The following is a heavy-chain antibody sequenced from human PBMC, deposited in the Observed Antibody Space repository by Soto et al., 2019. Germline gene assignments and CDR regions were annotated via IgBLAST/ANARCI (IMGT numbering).Heavy chain of an antibody. J-gene: IGHJ4*02. CDR1: GFTFSSYA. Sequence: SLRLSCAASGFTFSSYAMHWVRQAPGKGLEWVAVISYDGSNKYYADSVKGRFTISRDNSKNTLYLQMNSLRAEDTAVYYCARGVMITFGGVIVKAPDYWGQGTLVTVSS. V-gene: IGHV3-30-3*01. CDR3: ARGVMITFGGVIVKAPDY. CDR2: ISYDGSNK. D-gene: IGHD3-16*02.